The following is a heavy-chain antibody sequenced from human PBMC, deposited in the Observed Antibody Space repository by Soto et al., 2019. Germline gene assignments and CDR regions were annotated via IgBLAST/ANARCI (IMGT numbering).Heavy chain of an antibody. J-gene: IGHJ5*02. CDR1: LYLYTTNA. V-gene: IGHV1-3*01. CDR3: ARGLTIFGWFDP. Sequence: ASVKVSCKASLYLYTTNAVHWVRQASGQGIEWMGWINGGNGHTKYSQKFQGRVTFTRDTSATTAYMELGSLRSEDTAIFYCARGLTIFGWFDPWGQGTLVTVSS. CDR2: INGGNGHT. D-gene: IGHD3-3*01.